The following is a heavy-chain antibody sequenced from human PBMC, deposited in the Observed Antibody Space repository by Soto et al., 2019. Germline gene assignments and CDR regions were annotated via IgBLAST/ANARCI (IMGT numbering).Heavy chain of an antibody. D-gene: IGHD1-1*01. Sequence: QVQLQQWGAGLLKPSETLSLTCAVYGGSFSGYYWSWIRQPPGKGLEWIGEINHSGSTNYNPSLKSRVTISVDTSKNQFSLKLSSVTAADTAVYYCARGGLERRYGMDVWGQGTTVTVSS. CDR2: INHSGST. V-gene: IGHV4-34*01. J-gene: IGHJ6*02. CDR3: ARGGLERRYGMDV. CDR1: GGSFSGYY.